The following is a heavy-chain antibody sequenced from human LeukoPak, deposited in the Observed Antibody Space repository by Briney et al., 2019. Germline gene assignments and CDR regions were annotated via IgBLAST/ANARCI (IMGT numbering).Heavy chain of an antibody. Sequence: SETLSLTCTVSGGPIDRHYWSWIRQPPGKGLEWIGYVFYPGSTNYNPSIKSRVTMSLDTSRDQFSLRLTSVTAADTAIYYCASRPAGSTWYGVFDYWSQGTLVTVSS. CDR2: VFYPGST. V-gene: IGHV4-59*11. D-gene: IGHD6-13*01. CDR1: GGPIDRHY. CDR3: ASRPAGSTWYGVFDY. J-gene: IGHJ4*02.